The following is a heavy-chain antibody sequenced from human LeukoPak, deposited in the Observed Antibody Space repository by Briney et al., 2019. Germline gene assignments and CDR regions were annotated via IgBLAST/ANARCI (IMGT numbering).Heavy chain of an antibody. J-gene: IGHJ4*02. Sequence: GGSLRLSCAASGFTFSSYEMNWVRQAPGKGLEWVSYISSSGSTIYYADSVKGRFTISRDNAKNSLYLQMNSLRAEDTAVYYCARGSENVVVMAATLDYWGQGTLVTVSS. CDR2: ISSSGSTI. CDR1: GFTFSSYE. CDR3: ARGSENVVVMAATLDY. V-gene: IGHV3-48*03. D-gene: IGHD2-21*01.